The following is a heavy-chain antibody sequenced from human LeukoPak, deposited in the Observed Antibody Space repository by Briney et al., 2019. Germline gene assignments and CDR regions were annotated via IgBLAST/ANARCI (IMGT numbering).Heavy chain of an antibody. V-gene: IGHV4-39*01. Sequence: PSETLSLTCTVSGGSISSSSYYWGWIRQPPGKGLEWIGSIYYSGSTYYNPSLKSRVTISVDTSKNQSSLKLSSVTAADTAVYYCARLPSGSHLGNYWGQGTLVTVSS. J-gene: IGHJ4*02. CDR3: ARLPSGSHLGNY. CDR1: GGSISSSSYY. CDR2: IYYSGST. D-gene: IGHD1-26*01.